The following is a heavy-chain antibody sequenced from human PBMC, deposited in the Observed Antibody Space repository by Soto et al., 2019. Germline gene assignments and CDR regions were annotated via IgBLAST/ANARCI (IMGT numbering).Heavy chain of an antibody. CDR2: IYYSGST. V-gene: IGHV4-59*01. Sequence: SEALSLTCTVSGVSISSYYWSWIRQPPWKGLEWIGYIYYSGSTNYNPSLKSRVTISVDTSKNQFSLKLSSVTAADTAVYYCARYYYDSSGYSYFDYWGQGTLVTVS. J-gene: IGHJ4*02. D-gene: IGHD3-22*01. CDR1: GVSISSYY. CDR3: ARYYYDSSGYSYFDY.